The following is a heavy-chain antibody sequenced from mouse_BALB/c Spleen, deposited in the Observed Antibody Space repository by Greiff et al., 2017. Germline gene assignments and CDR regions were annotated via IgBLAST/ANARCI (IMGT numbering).Heavy chain of an antibody. Sequence: VQLQQPGAELVKPGASVKMSCKASGYTFTSYWMHWVKQRPGQGLEWIGVIDPSDSYTSYNQKFKGKATLTVDTSSSTAYMQLSSLTSEDSAVYYCTRRGRYYAMDYWGQGTSVTVSS. V-gene: IGHV1S127*01. CDR1: GYTFTSYW. D-gene: IGHD3-3*01. CDR3: TRRGRYYAMDY. J-gene: IGHJ4*01. CDR2: IDPSDSYT.